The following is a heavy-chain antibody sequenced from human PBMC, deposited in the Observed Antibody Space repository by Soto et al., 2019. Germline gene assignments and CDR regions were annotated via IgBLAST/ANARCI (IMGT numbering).Heavy chain of an antibody. J-gene: IGHJ3*02. CDR2: ISSSSSYT. V-gene: IGHV3-21*01. CDR1: GFTFSSYS. Sequence: GGSLRLSCAASGFTFSSYSMNWVRQAPGKGLEWVSSISSSSSYTYYADSVKGRFTISRDNAKNSLYLQMHSLRAEETAVYYCARESAPNLYYDFWSGYYTGAFDIWGQGTMVTVSS. D-gene: IGHD3-3*01. CDR3: ARESAPNLYYDFWSGYYTGAFDI.